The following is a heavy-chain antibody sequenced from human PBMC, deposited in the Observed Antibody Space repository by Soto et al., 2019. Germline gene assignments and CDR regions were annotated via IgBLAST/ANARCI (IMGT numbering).Heavy chain of an antibody. CDR3: AGALYAVFYY. D-gene: IGHD2-2*02. Sequence: TLSLTCTVSGGAISSYYWRWIRQPPGKGLEWSGYIDYGGGTNDNPSLKSRVPISVDTCENGFSVRLSSVTAADTAVYYCAGALYAVFYYRGKGPLVX. V-gene: IGHV4-59*01. CDR1: GGAISSYY. J-gene: IGHJ4*02. CDR2: IDYGGGT.